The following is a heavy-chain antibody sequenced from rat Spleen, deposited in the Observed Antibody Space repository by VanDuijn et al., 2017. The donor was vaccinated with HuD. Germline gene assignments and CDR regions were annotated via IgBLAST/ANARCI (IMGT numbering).Heavy chain of an antibody. J-gene: IGHJ2*01. V-gene: IGHV2-13*01. CDR2: IWGNGNT. D-gene: IGHD3-1*01. CDR1: GFSLTSYH. Sequence: QVQLKESGPGLVQPSQTLSLTCTVSGFSLTSYHVTWVRQPPGKGLEWMGLIWGNGNTNYNSALKSRLSISRDTSKNQVFLKMNSLQTDDTGTYYCTIHPRYWGQGVMVTVSS. CDR3: TIHPRY.